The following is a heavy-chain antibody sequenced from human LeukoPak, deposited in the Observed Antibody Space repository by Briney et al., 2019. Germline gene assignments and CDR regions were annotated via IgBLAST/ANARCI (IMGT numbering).Heavy chain of an antibody. J-gene: IGHJ4*02. V-gene: IGHV3-30*18. CDR3: TKVGSSWYVDY. D-gene: IGHD6-13*01. Sequence: GGSLRLSCAASGFTFSSYGMHWVRQAPGKGLEWVAVISYDGSNKYYADSVKGRFTISRDNSKNTLYLQMNSLRAEDTAVYYCTKVGSSWYVDYWGQGTLVTVSS. CDR1: GFTFSSYG. CDR2: ISYDGSNK.